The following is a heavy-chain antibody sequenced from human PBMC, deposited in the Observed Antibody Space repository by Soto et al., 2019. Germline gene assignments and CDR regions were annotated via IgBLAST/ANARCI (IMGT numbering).Heavy chain of an antibody. V-gene: IGHV1-69*01. D-gene: IGHD1-26*01. CDR2: VIPILGQA. CDR1: GGIFSSYA. J-gene: IGHJ4*02. Sequence: QVQLVKSGAEVKKPGSSVKVSCKASGGIFSSYAISWLRQAPGQGLEWMGAVIPILGQAYYAQNFQDRVTITADESTRTAYLDLISLRSDDTAVYFCARVGGVGAPPGADYWGQGTLVTVSS. CDR3: ARVGGVGAPPGADY.